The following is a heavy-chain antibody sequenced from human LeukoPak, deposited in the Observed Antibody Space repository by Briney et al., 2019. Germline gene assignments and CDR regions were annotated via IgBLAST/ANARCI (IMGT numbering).Heavy chain of an antibody. Sequence: GESLKISCKGSGYSFTSYWIGWVRQMPGKGLEWMGIIYPGDSDTRFSPSLQGQVTISADKSISTAYLQWSSLKASDTAMYYCARHGDTAMVAVDYWGQGTLVTVSS. CDR1: GYSFTSYW. V-gene: IGHV5-51*01. D-gene: IGHD5-18*01. CDR3: ARHGDTAMVAVDY. J-gene: IGHJ4*02. CDR2: IYPGDSDT.